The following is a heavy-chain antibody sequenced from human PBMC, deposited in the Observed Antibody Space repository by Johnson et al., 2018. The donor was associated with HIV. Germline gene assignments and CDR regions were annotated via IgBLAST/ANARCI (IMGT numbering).Heavy chain of an antibody. Sequence: VQLVESGGGLVQPGGSLRLSCAASGFTVSSNEMSWVRQAPGKGLEWVSSISGGSTYFADSRKGRFTISRDNSKNSLHLQMNNLRVEDTAVYYRARGPGGGEDALDIWGQGTMVTVSS. J-gene: IGHJ3*02. CDR3: ARGPGGGEDALDI. CDR1: GFTVSSNE. CDR2: ISGGST. D-gene: IGHD3-16*01. V-gene: IGHV3-38-3*01.